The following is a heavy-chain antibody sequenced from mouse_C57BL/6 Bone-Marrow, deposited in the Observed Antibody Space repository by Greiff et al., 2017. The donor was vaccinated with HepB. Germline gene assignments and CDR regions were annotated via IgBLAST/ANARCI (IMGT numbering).Heavy chain of an antibody. CDR3: ARDLYYYGSSIYWYFDV. CDR1: GFTFSSYA. D-gene: IGHD1-1*01. J-gene: IGHJ1*03. V-gene: IGHV5-4*01. Sequence: EVKLMESGGGLVKPGGSLKLSCAASGFTFSSYAMSWVRQTPEKRLEWVATISDGGSYTYYPDNVKGRFTISRDNAKNNLYLQMSHLKSEDTAMYYCARDLYYYGSSIYWYFDVWGTGTTVTVSS. CDR2: ISDGGSYT.